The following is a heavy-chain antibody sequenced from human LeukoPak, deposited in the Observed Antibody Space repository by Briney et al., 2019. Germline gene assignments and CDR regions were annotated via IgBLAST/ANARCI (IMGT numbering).Heavy chain of an antibody. V-gene: IGHV5-51*01. D-gene: IGHD3-3*01. Sequence: GESLKISCKGSGYSFTSYWIGWVRQMPGKGLEWMGIIYPGDSDTRYSPSFQGQVTFSADKSISTAYLQWSSLKASDTAMYYCARRVSTLDYDFWSGSMDVWGKGTTVTVSS. CDR3: ARRVSTLDYDFWSGSMDV. CDR2: IYPGDSDT. J-gene: IGHJ6*03. CDR1: GYSFTSYW.